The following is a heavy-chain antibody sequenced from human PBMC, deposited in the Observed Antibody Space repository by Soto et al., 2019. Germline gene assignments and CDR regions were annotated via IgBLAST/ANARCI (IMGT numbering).Heavy chain of an antibody. CDR2: IKQDGSEK. V-gene: IGHV3-7*03. Sequence: GWSLRLSCAASGFTFSSYWMSWVRQAPGKGLEWVANIKQDGSEKYYVDSVKGRFTISRDNAKNSLYLQMNSLRAEDTAVYYCARGVEDWGWAIAYYYYGMDVWGQGTTVTVSS. D-gene: IGHD7-27*01. CDR3: ARGVEDWGWAIAYYYYGMDV. CDR1: GFTFSSYW. J-gene: IGHJ6*02.